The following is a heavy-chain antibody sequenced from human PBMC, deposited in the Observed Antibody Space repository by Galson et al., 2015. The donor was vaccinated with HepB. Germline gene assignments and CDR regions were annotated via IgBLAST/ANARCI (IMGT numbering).Heavy chain of an antibody. D-gene: IGHD3-22*01. CDR1: GFTFSNYN. Sequence: SLRLSCAASGFTFSNYNMNWVRQAPGKGLEWVSSISRSSSYIYYADSVKGRFTISRDNAKNSLYLQMNSLRAEDTAVYYCARVYYYDSSAYSHWGQGTLVTVSS. CDR3: ARVYYYDSSAYSH. V-gene: IGHV3-21*01. CDR2: ISRSSSYI. J-gene: IGHJ4*02.